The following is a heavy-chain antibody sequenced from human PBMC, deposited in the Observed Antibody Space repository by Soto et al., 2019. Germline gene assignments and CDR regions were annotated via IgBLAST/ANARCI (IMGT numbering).Heavy chain of an antibody. CDR2: INGDGSYI. V-gene: IGHV3-74*01. D-gene: IGHD6-19*01. CDR1: GFTFSSYW. Sequence: LRLSCAASGFTFSSYWMHWVRQAPGKGLVWVARINGDGSYIDYADSVKGRFTISRDNAKSTLYLQMNSLRAEDTALYYCARWPPVAGISGFDPWGQGTLVTVSS. CDR3: ARWPPVAGISGFDP. J-gene: IGHJ5*02.